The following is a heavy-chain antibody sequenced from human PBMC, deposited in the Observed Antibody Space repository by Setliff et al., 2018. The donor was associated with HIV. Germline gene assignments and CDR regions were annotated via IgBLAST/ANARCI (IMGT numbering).Heavy chain of an antibody. CDR1: GGSISTSY. D-gene: IGHD2-21*02. Sequence: SETLSLTCTVSGGSISTSYWSWVRQTPGKGLEWIGEMNQSGTTNYNPSLKSRVTMSIDPSERQFSLELTSVTAADTAVYYCVRWYYCVSGACYRADYWGQGTMVTVSS. CDR3: VRWYYCVSGACYRADY. V-gene: IGHV4-34*01. CDR2: MNQSGTT. J-gene: IGHJ4*02.